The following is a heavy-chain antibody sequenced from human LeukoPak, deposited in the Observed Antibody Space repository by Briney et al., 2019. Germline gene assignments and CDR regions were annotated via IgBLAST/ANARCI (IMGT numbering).Heavy chain of an antibody. J-gene: IGHJ4*02. V-gene: IGHV1-8*01. CDR3: ARGRYCSGGRCYSSGC. D-gene: IGHD2-15*01. Sequence: GSVKVSCKAFGGTFSDYALNWVRQATGQGLEWMGWMNPNSGNTGYAQNFQGRVTMTRNTSISTAYMELSSLRSEDTAVYYCARGRYCSGGRCYSSGCWGQGTLVTVSS. CDR1: GGTFSDYA. CDR2: MNPNSGNT.